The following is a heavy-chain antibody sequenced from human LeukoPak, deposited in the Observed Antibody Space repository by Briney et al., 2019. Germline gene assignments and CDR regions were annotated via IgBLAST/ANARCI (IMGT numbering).Heavy chain of an antibody. CDR2: INPNSGGT. Sequence: ASVKVSCKASGYTFTGYYMHWVRQAPGQGLEWMGWINPNSGGTNYAQKFQGRVTMTRDTSISTAYMELSRLGSDDTAVYYCATSRPGYSSSWPDYWGQGTLVTVSS. CDR1: GYTFTGYY. V-gene: IGHV1-2*02. D-gene: IGHD6-13*01. J-gene: IGHJ4*02. CDR3: ATSRPGYSSSWPDY.